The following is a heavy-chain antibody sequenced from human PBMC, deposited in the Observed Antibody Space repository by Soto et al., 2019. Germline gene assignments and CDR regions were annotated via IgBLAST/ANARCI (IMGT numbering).Heavy chain of an antibody. J-gene: IGHJ4*02. CDR2: FGTSGNT. V-gene: IGHV3-23*01. Sequence: EVQLLESGGGLVQPGGSLRLSCVASGFTFSSYAMSWVRQAPGQGLEWVSTFGTSGNTYYADSVKGRFTISRDNSKNTLYLQMDGLRADDTATYFCAKRLAAAGSSHHFDYWGQGTLVTVSS. D-gene: IGHD6-25*01. CDR3: AKRLAAAGSSHHFDY. CDR1: GFTFSSYA.